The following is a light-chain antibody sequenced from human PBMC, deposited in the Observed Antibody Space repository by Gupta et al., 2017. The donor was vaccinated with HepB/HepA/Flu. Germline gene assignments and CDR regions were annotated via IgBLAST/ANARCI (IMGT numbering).Light chain of an antibody. CDR2: EDT. Sequence: SSALTQPPSVSVTPGQTATITCSGDTLGKKYVCWYQQKPGQSPVLVIFEDTKRPSGIPGRFSGSNSGNKATLTISGTQARDEGDYFCQAWDNSAVMFGGGTKRTVL. V-gene: IGLV3-1*01. CDR3: QAWDNSAVM. J-gene: IGLJ3*02. CDR1: TLGKKY.